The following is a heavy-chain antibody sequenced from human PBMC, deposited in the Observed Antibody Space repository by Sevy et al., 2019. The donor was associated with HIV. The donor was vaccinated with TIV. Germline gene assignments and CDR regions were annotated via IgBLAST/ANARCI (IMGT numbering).Heavy chain of an antibody. CDR2: ISYDGSNK. D-gene: IGHD1-26*01. CDR1: GFTFSSYG. V-gene: IGHV3-30*18. Sequence: GGSLRLSYAASGFTFSSYGMHWVRQAPGKGLEWVAVISYDGSNKYYADSVKGRFTISRDNSKNTLYLQMNSLRAEDTAVYYCANGGAKYYYYGMDVWGQGTTVTVSS. J-gene: IGHJ6*02. CDR3: ANGGAKYYYYGMDV.